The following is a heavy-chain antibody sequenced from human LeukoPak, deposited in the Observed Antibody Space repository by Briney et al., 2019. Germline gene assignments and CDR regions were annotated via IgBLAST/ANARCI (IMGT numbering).Heavy chain of an antibody. J-gene: IGHJ4*02. D-gene: IGHD5-18*01. CDR2: ISSSGSTI. CDR3: ARDGGGRGYSYGPADY. CDR1: GFTFSSYE. V-gene: IGHV3-48*03. Sequence: GGSLRLSCAASGFTFSSYEMNWVREAPGKGLEWVSYISSSGSTIYYADSVKGRFTISRDNAKNSLYLQMNSLRAEDTAVYYCARDGGGRGYSYGPADYWGQGTLVTVSS.